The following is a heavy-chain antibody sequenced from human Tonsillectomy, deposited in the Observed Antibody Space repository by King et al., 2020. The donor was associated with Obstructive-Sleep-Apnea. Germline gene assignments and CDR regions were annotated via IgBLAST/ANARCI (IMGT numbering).Heavy chain of an antibody. V-gene: IGHV4-30-2*01. J-gene: IGHJ5*02. Sequence: QLQESGSGLVRPSQTLSLTCAVSGGSISSNGYSWSWIRQPPGKGLEWIGYIYDSGNTYYNPSLKSRVTISVARSKNQFSLNLTSVTAADTAVFYCARGLLTVVRSNWFDPWGQGTLVTVSS. CDR2: IYDSGNT. D-gene: IGHD3-10*01. CDR3: ARGLLTVVRSNWFDP. CDR1: GGSISSNGYS.